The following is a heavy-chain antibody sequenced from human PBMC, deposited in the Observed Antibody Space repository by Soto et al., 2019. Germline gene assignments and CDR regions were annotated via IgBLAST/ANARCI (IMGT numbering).Heavy chain of an antibody. J-gene: IGHJ4*02. Sequence: GGSLRLSCAASGFTFSSYWMHWVRQASGKGLVWVSRINSDGSSTSYADSVKGRFTISRDNAKNTLYLQMNSLRAEDTAVYYCARDTSSSMGDYYDSSAPLNWGQGTLVTVSS. D-gene: IGHD3-22*01. CDR2: INSDGSST. CDR3: ARDTSSSMGDYYDSSAPLN. CDR1: GFTFSSYW. V-gene: IGHV3-74*01.